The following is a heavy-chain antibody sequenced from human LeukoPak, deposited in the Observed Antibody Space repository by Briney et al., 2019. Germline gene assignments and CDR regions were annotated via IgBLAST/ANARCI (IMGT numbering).Heavy chain of an antibody. CDR2: ISSTSMYI. CDR3: ARVAAGAEAHTLHYHYMDV. D-gene: IGHD6-13*01. CDR1: GFTFSIYI. J-gene: IGHJ6*03. V-gene: IGHV3-21*01. Sequence: GGSLRLSCAASGFTFSIYIMTWVRQAPGKGLDGVSSISSTSMYIYYADSMRGRFTISRDNAENSLFLQIDSLGVEDTAVYSCARVAAGAEAHTLHYHYMDVWGKGTTVTVSS.